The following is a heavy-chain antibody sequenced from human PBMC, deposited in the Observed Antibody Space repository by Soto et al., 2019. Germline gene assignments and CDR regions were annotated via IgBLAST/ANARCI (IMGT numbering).Heavy chain of an antibody. V-gene: IGHV3-21*01. D-gene: IGHD1-26*01. CDR3: ALLRGELPKGGYYYYGMDV. CDR2: ISSSSSYI. CDR1: GFTFSSYS. J-gene: IGHJ6*02. Sequence: GGSLRLSCAASGFTFSSYSMNWVRQAPGKGLEWVSSISSSSSYIYYADSVKGRFTISRDNAKNSLYLQMNSLRAEDTAVYYCALLRGELPKGGYYYYGMDVWGQGTTVTVS.